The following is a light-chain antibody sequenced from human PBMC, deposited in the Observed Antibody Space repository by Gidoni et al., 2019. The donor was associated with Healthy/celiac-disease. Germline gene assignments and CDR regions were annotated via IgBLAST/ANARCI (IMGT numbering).Light chain of an antibody. CDR3: QQSYSTPPMLT. Sequence: DIQMTQSPSSLSASVGDRVTITCRASQSISSYLNWYQQKPGKAPKLLIYAAPSLQSGVPSRFSGSGSGTDFTLTISSLQPEDFATYYCQQSYSTPPMLTFGGGTKVEIK. CDR1: QSISSY. J-gene: IGKJ4*01. V-gene: IGKV1-39*01. CDR2: AAP.